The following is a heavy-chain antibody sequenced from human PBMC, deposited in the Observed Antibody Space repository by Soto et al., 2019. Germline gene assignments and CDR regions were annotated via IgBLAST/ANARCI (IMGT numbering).Heavy chain of an antibody. V-gene: IGHV1-69*08. D-gene: IGHD2-21*02. CDR3: ARDPPEVTPYNWFDP. Sequence: QVQLVQSGAEVKKPGSSVKVSCKASGGTFSSYTISWVRQAPGQGLEWMGRIIPILGIANYAQKFQGRVTITADKSTSTAYMELSSLRSEDTAVYYCARDPPEVTPYNWFDPWGQGTLVTVSS. CDR2: IIPILGIA. J-gene: IGHJ5*02. CDR1: GGTFSSYT.